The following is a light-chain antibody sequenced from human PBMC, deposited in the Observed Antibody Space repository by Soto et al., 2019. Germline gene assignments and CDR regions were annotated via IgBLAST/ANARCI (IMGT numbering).Light chain of an antibody. CDR1: EDISSY. CDR2: AAS. V-gene: IGKV1-9*01. J-gene: IGKJ2*01. CDR3: QQRSNWLYT. Sequence: IQLTQSPSSLSASVGDRVTFTCRASEDISSYLVWYQQKPGAAPKLLIYAASALHSGVPSRFSGSGSGTDFTLTISSLHPEDFAVYFCQQRSNWLYTFGQGTKLEIK.